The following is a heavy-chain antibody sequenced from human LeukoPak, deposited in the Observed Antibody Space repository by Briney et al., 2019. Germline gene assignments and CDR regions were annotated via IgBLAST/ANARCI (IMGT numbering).Heavy chain of an antibody. V-gene: IGHV3-23*01. CDR2: IRGSAGNA. Sequence: QSGGSLRLSCAASGFIFSNNGMSWVRQAPGRGLEWVSSIRGSAGNAYYADSVKGRFTISRDNSRNTVYLQMNSLRAEDTAVYYCANDLGWIQLNLGRGQGTLVTVSS. J-gene: IGHJ4*02. D-gene: IGHD5-18*01. CDR1: GFIFSNNG. CDR3: ANDLGWIQLNLG.